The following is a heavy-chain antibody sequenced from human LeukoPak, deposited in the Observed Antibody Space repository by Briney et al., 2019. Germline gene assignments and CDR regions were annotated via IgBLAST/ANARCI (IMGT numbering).Heavy chain of an antibody. J-gene: IGHJ4*02. CDR1: GGSFIGFH. CDR3: AGNYYGSGSYYSEDRY. CDR2: INHSGST. Sequence: SETLSLTCAVYGGSFIGFHWNWIRQPPGKGLEWIGDINHSGSTNYNPSLKSRVTISVDTSKNQFSLKLSSVTAADTAVYYCAGNYYGSGSYYSEDRYWGQGTLVTVSS. V-gene: IGHV4-34*01. D-gene: IGHD3-10*01.